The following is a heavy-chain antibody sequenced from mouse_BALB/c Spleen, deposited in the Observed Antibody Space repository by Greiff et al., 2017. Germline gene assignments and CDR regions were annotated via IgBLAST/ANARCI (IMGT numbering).Heavy chain of an antibody. Sequence: QVQLQQPGAELVMPGASVKMSCKASGYTFTDYWMHWVKQRPGQGLEWIGAIDTSDSYTSYNQKFKGKATLTVDESSSTAYMQLSSLTSEDSAVYYCASLRLRGFAYWGQGTLVTVSA. D-gene: IGHD1-2*01. CDR3: ASLRLRGFAY. V-gene: IGHV1-69*01. J-gene: IGHJ3*01. CDR2: IDTSDSYT. CDR1: GYTFTDYW.